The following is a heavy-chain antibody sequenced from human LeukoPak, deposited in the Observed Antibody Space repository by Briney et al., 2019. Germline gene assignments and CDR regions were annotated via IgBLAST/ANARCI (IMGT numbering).Heavy chain of an antibody. J-gene: IGHJ4*02. CDR1: GYTFTSYG. CDR2: ISAYNGNT. V-gene: IGHV1-18*04. D-gene: IGHD6-19*01. CDR3: ARDLVPKYSSGWLASGY. Sequence: VAAVRVSCKASGYTFTSYGISGVRRAPGQGVEWMGWISAYNGNTNYAQKLQGRVTMTTDTSTSTAYMELRSLRSDDTAVYYCARDLVPKYSSGWLASGYWGQGTLVTVSS.